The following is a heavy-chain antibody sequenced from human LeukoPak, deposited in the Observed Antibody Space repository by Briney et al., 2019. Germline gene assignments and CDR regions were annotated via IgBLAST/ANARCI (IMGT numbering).Heavy chain of an antibody. J-gene: IGHJ4*02. V-gene: IGHV1-18*01. D-gene: IGHD2-15*01. CDR2: ISAYNGNT. CDR3: ARDSLRDCSGGSCYPGV. Sequence: GASVKVSCKASGGTFSSYAISWVRQAPGQGLEWMGWISAYNGNTNYAQKLQGRVTMTTDTSTSTAYMEPRSLRSDDTAVYYCARDSLRDCSGGSCYPGVWGQGTLVTVSS. CDR1: GGTFSSYA.